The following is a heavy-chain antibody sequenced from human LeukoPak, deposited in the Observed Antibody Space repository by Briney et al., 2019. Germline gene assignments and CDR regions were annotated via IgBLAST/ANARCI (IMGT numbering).Heavy chain of an antibody. Sequence: SQTLSLTCAISGDSVSSNSAAWNWIRQSPSRGLEWLGRTYYRSKWYNDYAVSVKSRITINPDTSKNQFSLQLNSVTPEDTAVYYCARAYYESSAYRHAVYFDYWGQGTLVTVSS. J-gene: IGHJ4*02. CDR2: TYYRSKWYN. CDR3: ARAYYESSAYRHAVYFDY. CDR1: GDSVSSNSAA. V-gene: IGHV6-1*01. D-gene: IGHD3-22*01.